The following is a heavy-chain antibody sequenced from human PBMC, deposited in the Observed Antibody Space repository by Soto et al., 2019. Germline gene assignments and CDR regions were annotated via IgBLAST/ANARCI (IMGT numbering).Heavy chain of an antibody. V-gene: IGHV3-53*01. Sequence: EVQPVESGGGLIQPGGSLRLSCAASGFTVSSNYMSWVRQAPGKGLEWVSVIYSGGSTYYADSVKGRFTISRDNSKNTLYLQMNSLRAEDTAVYYCARQYYYYYGMDVWGQGTTVTVSS. CDR2: IYSGGST. CDR3: ARQYYYYYGMDV. CDR1: GFTVSSNY. J-gene: IGHJ6*02.